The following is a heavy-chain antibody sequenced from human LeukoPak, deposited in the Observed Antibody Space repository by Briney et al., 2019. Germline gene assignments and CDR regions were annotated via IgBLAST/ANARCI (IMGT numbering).Heavy chain of an antibody. V-gene: IGHV4-38-2*02. CDR3: ARVFDYYFYYMDV. Sequence: PSETLSLTCTVSGYSITSGHYWGWIRQPPGKGLEWIGNIYHSGSAYYNPSLKSRVTMSVDTSKNQISLELNSVTAADTAVYYCARVFDYYFYYMDVWGKGTTVTVSS. CDR2: IYHSGSA. CDR1: GYSITSGHY. J-gene: IGHJ6*03.